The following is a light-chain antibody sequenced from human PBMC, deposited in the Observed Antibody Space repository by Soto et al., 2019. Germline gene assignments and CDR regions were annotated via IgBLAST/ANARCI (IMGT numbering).Light chain of an antibody. V-gene: IGKV1-12*01. CDR3: LQSNSFPHT. Sequence: DIQMTQSPSSVSASVGDIVTITCRASQYISSWLAWYQQKPGKAPQLLIYAASSLQSGVPSRFSGSGSGTDFTLTISSLQPEDFATYYCLQSNSFPHTFGQRTKLEIK. CDR1: QYISSW. CDR2: AAS. J-gene: IGKJ2*01.